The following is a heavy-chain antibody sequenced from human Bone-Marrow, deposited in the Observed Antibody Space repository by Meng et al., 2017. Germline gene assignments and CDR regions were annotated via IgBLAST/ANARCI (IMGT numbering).Heavy chain of an antibody. CDR2: ISSSSSYI. J-gene: IGHJ6*02. D-gene: IGHD3-10*01. Sequence: GESLKISCAASGFTFSSYSMNWVRQAPGKGLEWVSSISSSSSYIYYADSVKGRFTISRDNAKNSLYLQMNSLRAEDTAVYYCARVGSNGSGSYYYYYYGMDVWGQGTTVTVSS. CDR3: ARVGSNGSGSYYYYYYGMDV. CDR1: GFTFSSYS. V-gene: IGHV3-21*01.